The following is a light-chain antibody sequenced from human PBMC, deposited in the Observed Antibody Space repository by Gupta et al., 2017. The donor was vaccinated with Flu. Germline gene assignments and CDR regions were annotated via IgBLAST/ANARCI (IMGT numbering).Light chain of an antibody. CDR1: QSLLHSNGYNY. V-gene: IGKV2-28*01. CDR3: MQALQTPYS. J-gene: IGKJ2*03. CDR2: LGS. Sequence: DIVMTQSQLSLPVTPGEPASISCRSSQSLLHSNGYNYLDWYLQKPGQSPQLLIYLGSNRASGVPDRFSGSGSGTEFTLKISRVEAEDVGVYYCMQALQTPYSFGQGTKLEIK.